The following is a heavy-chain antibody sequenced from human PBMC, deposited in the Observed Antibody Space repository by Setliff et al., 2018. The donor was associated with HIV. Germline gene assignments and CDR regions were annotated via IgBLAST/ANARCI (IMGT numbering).Heavy chain of an antibody. V-gene: IGHV4-39*01. D-gene: IGHD3-22*01. Sequence: SETLSRTCTVSGGSIYGSDYYWGWIRQPPGKGLESIGSIYYSGSTYYKPSLKSRVTISVDTSKNQFSLKLSSVTAADTAVYYCARRQADYDSSGFYREDFDYWGQGTLVTVSS. CDR1: GGSIYGSDYY. CDR3: ARRQADYDSSGFYREDFDY. J-gene: IGHJ4*02. CDR2: IYYSGST.